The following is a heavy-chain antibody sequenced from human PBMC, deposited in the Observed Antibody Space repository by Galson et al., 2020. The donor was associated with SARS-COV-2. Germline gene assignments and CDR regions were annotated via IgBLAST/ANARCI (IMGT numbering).Heavy chain of an antibody. CDR3: ARIRYYDSRGYYSPWYFDL. V-gene: IGHV2-70*11. CDR2: IDWDDDK. D-gene: IGHD3-22*01. CDR1: GFSLSTSGMC. J-gene: IGHJ2*01. Sequence: ESGPTLVKPTQTLTLTCTFSGFSLSTSGMCVSWIRQPPGKALEWLARIDWDDDKYYSTSLKTRLTISKDTSKNQVVLTMTNMDPVDTATYYCARIRYYDSRGYYSPWYFDLWGRGTLVTVSS.